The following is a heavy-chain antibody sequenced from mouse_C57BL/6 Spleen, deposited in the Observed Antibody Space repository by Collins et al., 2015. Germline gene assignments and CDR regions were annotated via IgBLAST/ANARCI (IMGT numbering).Heavy chain of an antibody. CDR2: IYPGNGDT. CDR3: ARGELVHYFDY. J-gene: IGHJ2*01. D-gene: IGHD4-1*01. Sequence: QAYLQQSGAELVRPGASVKMSCKASGYTFTSYNIHWVKQTPRQGLEWIGAIYPGNGDTSYNQKFKGKATLTVDKSSSTAYMQLSSLTSEDSAVYFCARGELVHYFDYWGQGTTLTVSS. CDR1: GYTFTSYN. V-gene: IGHV1-12*01.